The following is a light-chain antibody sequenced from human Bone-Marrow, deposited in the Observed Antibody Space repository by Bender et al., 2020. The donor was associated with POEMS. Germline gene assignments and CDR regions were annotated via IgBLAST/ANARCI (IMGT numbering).Light chain of an antibody. V-gene: IGLV2-14*01. CDR3: SSCTSRNTLV. J-gene: IGLJ2*01. CDR1: SSDVGYCDF. CDR2: NVS. Sequence: QSALTQPASVSGSPGQSITISCTGTSSDVGYCDFVAWYQQHPGKAPKLIIYNVSHRPSGVSSRFSGSKSGNTASLSISDLQAEDEAEYYRSSCTSRNTLVFGAGTKLTVL.